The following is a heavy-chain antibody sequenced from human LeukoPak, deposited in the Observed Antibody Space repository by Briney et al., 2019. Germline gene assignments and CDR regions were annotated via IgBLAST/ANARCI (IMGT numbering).Heavy chain of an antibody. CDR2: ISYSTSYM. V-gene: IGHV3-21*01. D-gene: IGHD5-24*01. CDR3: ARETMSRDGYSYFDY. J-gene: IGHJ4*02. CDR1: GFTFSSYS. Sequence: PGGSLRLSCAASGFTFSSYSMNWVRQAPGKGLEWVSSISYSTSYMYYADSVKGRFTISRDNAKNSLYLQVSYLRADDTAVYYCARETMSRDGYSYFDYWGQGTLVTVSS.